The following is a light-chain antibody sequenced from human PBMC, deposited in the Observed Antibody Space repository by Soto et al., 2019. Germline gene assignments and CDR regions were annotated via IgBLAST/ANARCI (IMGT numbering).Light chain of an antibody. CDR1: QNIAES. CDR2: GAS. CDR3: KRYKAWHTFT. J-gene: IGKJ5*01. V-gene: IGKV3-15*01. Sequence: SPSQLPEATGAPPALTSRDSQNIAESLACYQQKPGQAPRLLILGASTRANGIPARCSGSGSGTELTLTSTNPQPEDFAVCVYKRYKAWHTFTHAQGTRLEIK.